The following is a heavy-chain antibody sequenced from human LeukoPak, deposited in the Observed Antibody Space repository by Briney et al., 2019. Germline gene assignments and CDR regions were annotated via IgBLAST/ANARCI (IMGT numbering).Heavy chain of an antibody. CDR1: GGSFSGYY. D-gene: IGHD6-19*01. J-gene: IGHJ4*02. CDR3: ARGSVAGPFHFDY. V-gene: IGHV4-34*01. Sequence: SETLSLTCAVYGGSFSGYYWSWIRQPPGKGLEWIGYIYHSGSTYYNPSLKSRVTISVDRSKNQFSLKLSSVTAADTAVYYCARGSVAGPFHFDYWGQGTLVTVSS. CDR2: IYHSGST.